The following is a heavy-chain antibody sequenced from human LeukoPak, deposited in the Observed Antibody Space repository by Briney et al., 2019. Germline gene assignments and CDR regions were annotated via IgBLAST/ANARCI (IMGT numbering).Heavy chain of an antibody. D-gene: IGHD1-26*01. CDR1: GFTFSSYG. V-gene: IGHV3-30*02. CDR3: AKGYGREASYYYYYMDV. J-gene: IGHJ6*03. CDR2: IRYDGSNK. Sequence: GRSLRLSCAASGFTFSSYGMHWVRQAPGKGLEWVAFIRYDGSNKYYADSVKGRFTISRDNSKNTLYLQMNSLRAEDTAVYYCAKGYGREASYYYYYMDVWGKGTTVTISS.